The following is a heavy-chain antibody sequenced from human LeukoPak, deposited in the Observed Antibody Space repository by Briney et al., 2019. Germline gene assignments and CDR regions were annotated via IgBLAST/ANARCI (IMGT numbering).Heavy chain of an antibody. Sequence: SETLSLTCSVSGGSISNFYWSWIRQSPGKGLEWIGYIYPSGSTNYNPSHASTIYNPSPKSRVTISVDTSKNQFSLKLSSVTAADTAVYYCARIDYDFWSGYYWFDPWGQGTLVTVSS. CDR1: GGSISNFY. V-gene: IGHV4-4*09. J-gene: IGHJ5*02. D-gene: IGHD3-3*01. CDR3: ARIDYDFWSGYYWFDP. CDR2: IYPSGST.